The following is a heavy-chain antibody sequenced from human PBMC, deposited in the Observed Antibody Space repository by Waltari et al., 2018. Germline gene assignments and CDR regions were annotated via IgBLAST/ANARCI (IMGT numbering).Heavy chain of an antibody. CDR3: ARVGSSKAFDI. V-gene: IGHV1-3*01. CDR2: INAGNGNT. D-gene: IGHD6-6*01. CDR1: GYTFTSYA. Sequence: QVQLVQSGAEVKKPGASVRVSCKASGYTFTSYAMHWVRQAPGQRLEWMGWINAGNGNTKYSQKFQGRVTITRDTSASTAYMELSSLRSEDTAVYYCARVGSSKAFDIWGQGTMVTVSS. J-gene: IGHJ3*02.